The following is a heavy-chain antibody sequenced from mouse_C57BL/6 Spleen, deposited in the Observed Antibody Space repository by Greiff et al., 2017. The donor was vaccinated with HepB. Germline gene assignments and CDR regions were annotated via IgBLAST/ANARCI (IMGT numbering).Heavy chain of an antibody. CDR2: IDPSDSYT. CDR3: ARRAIVEIKAMED. V-gene: IGHV1-69*01. D-gene: IGHD1-1*01. J-gene: IGHJ4*01. CDR1: GYTFTSYW. Sequence: VQLQQPGAELVMPGASVKLSCKASGYTFTSYWMHWVKQRPGQGLEWIGGIDPSDSYTNYNQKFKGKATMTVDKSSSTAYMQLSSLTSEDSAVYYCARRAIVEIKAMEDWGQGTSVTVSS.